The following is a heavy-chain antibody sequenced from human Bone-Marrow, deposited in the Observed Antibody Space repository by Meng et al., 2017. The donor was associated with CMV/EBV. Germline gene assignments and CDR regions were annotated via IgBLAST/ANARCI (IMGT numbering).Heavy chain of an antibody. D-gene: IGHD6-19*01. CDR3: AKRDSAWYSDY. CDR2: IINGGSGT. V-gene: IGHV3-23*01. J-gene: IGHJ4*02. CDR1: GFTFSSYA. Sequence: GESLKISCATSGFTFSSYAMNWVRQAPGKGLEWVSSIINGGSGTYYADSVKGRFTISRDNSKNTLYLQMNSLRAEDTAVYYCAKRDSAWYSDYWGQGTLVTVS.